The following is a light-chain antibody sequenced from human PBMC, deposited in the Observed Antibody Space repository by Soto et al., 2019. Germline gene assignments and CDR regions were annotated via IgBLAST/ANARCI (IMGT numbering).Light chain of an antibody. Sequence: QSVVTQAPSVSGTPGQRVTLSCSGRRSNIASNCFYWYQQRPGTAPKLLIYNNNQRPSGVPDRFTGSQSGTSASLAITGLRSDDEADYYCATWADDLYKPIIGGGTKVTVL. J-gene: IGLJ2*01. CDR3: ATWADDLYKPI. CDR1: RSNIASNC. V-gene: IGLV1-47*02. CDR2: NNN.